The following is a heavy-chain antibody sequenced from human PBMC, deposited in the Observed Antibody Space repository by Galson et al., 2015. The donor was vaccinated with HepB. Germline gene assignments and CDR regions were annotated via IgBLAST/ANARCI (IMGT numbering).Heavy chain of an antibody. J-gene: IGHJ4*02. CDR2: ISYDGSNK. CDR1: GFTFSSYG. D-gene: IGHD3-16*01. CDR3: AKDILAAGLFFDY. V-gene: IGHV3-30*18. Sequence: SLRLSCAASGFTFSSYGMHWVRQAPGKGLEWVAVISYDGSNKYYADSVKGRFTISRDNSKNTLYLQMNSLRAEDTAVYYCAKDILAAGLFFDYWGRGILVTVSS.